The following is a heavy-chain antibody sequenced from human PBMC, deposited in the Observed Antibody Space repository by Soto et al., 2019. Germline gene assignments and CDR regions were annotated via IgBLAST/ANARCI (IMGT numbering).Heavy chain of an antibody. CDR1: GFTFSNYW. V-gene: IGHV3-7*03. J-gene: IGHJ4*02. CDR2: IKQDGSEK. D-gene: IGHD2-15*01. CDR3: ARGCSGGSCYSIWFDY. Sequence: GSLRLSCAASGFTFSNYWMTWVRQAPGKGLEWVANIKQDGSEKYYVDSVKGRFTISRDDAKNSLYLQMNSLRAEDTAVYYCARGCSGGSCYSIWFDYWGQGTQVTVSS.